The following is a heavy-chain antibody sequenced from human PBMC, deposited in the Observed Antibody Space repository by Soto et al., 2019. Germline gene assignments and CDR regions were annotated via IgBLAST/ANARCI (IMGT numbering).Heavy chain of an antibody. CDR1: GFTFSSYA. J-gene: IGHJ3*02. V-gene: IGHV3-23*01. D-gene: IGHD4-17*01. Sequence: EVQLLESGGGLVQPGGSLRLSCAASGFTFSSYAMSWVRQAPGKGLEWVSAISGSGVGTYYADSVKGRYTISRDNSKNTLFMQMNSLRAEDTAVYYCAKCMTTVTTFPFDIGGQGTMVSVSS. CDR2: ISGSGVGT. CDR3: AKCMTTVTTFPFDI.